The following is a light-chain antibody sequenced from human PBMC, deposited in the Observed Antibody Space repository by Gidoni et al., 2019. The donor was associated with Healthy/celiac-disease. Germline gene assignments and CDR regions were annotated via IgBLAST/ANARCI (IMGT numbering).Light chain of an antibody. Sequence: SYELTQPPSVSVSPGQTASITCSGDKLGNKFTSWYHQKPGQSPVQVIYQDNKRPSEIPERFSGSNSGNTATLTISGAQAMDEGDYYCQAWDSNSWEFGGGTKLTVL. CDR1: KLGNKF. CDR3: QAWDSNSWE. J-gene: IGLJ3*02. V-gene: IGLV3-1*01. CDR2: QDN.